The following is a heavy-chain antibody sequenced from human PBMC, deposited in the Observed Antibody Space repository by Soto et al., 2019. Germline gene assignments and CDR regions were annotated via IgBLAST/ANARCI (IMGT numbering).Heavy chain of an antibody. Sequence: PSETLSLTCTFSGCSIISSDFYWGWVRQPPGKGLEWIGSIFYLGSSYYNPSLKSRVTMSVDTSKNQFSLRLRSVTAADTALYFCARHSLALRKNNWFDPWGQGIMVTVSS. V-gene: IGHV4-39*01. CDR1: GCSIISSDFY. J-gene: IGHJ5*02. D-gene: IGHD3-3*02. CDR3: ARHSLALRKNNWFDP. CDR2: IFYLGSS.